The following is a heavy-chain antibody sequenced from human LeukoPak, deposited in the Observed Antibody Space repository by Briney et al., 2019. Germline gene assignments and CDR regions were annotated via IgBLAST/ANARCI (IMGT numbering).Heavy chain of an antibody. CDR1: GYTSTGYY. V-gene: IGHV1-2*02. Sequence: GASVKVSCKASGYTSTGYYMHWVRQAPGQGLEWMGWINPNSGGTNYAQKFQGRVTMTRDTSISTAYMELSRLRSDDTAVYYCARDYEVRYSGSYNWFDPWGQGTLVTVSS. D-gene: IGHD1-26*01. CDR3: ARDYEVRYSGSYNWFDP. J-gene: IGHJ5*02. CDR2: INPNSGGT.